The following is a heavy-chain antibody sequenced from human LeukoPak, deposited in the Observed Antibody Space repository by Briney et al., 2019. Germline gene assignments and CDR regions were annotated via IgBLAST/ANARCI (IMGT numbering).Heavy chain of an antibody. V-gene: IGHV4-34*01. CDR1: GGSFSGYY. Sequence: SETLSLTCAVYGGSFSGYYWSWIRQPPGKGLEWIGEINHSGSTNYNPSLKSLVTISVDTSKNQFSLKLSSVTAADTAVYYCARSFMVRGVIILPPDYWGQGTLVTVSS. D-gene: IGHD3-10*01. CDR3: ARSFMVRGVIILPPDY. J-gene: IGHJ4*02. CDR2: INHSGST.